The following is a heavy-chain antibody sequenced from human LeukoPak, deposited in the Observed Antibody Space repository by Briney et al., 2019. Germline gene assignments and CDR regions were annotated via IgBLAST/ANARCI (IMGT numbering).Heavy chain of an antibody. V-gene: IGHV4-59*08. CDR3: ARHTMVRGAPGLYPFDY. J-gene: IGHJ4*02. Sequence: PSETLSLTCTVSGGSISSYYWSWIRQPPGKGLEWIGYIYYSGSTNYNPSLKSRVTISVDTSKNQFSLKLSSVTAADTAVYYCARHTMVRGAPGLYPFDYWGQGTLVTVSS. D-gene: IGHD3-10*01. CDR2: IYYSGST. CDR1: GGSISSYY.